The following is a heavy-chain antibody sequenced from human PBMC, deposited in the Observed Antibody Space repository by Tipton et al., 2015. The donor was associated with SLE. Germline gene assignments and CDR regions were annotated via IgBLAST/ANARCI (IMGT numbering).Heavy chain of an antibody. V-gene: IGHV3-23*03. Sequence: SLRLSCAASGFTLRNYAMSWVRQAPGKGLEWVSVIYSDGTTDYSDSVKGRFTISRDNSKNTLYLQMNSLRAEDTAVYFCAKSGPSQSDYWGQGTLVTVA. J-gene: IGHJ4*02. CDR2: IYSDGTT. CDR3: AKSGPSQSDY. CDR1: GFTLRNYA. D-gene: IGHD1-26*01.